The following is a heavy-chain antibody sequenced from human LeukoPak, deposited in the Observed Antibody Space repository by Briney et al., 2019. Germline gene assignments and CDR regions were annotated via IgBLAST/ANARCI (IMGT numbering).Heavy chain of an antibody. CDR1: GFTIRDYV. CDR3: ARAAYNWN. Sequence: GGSLRLSCAASGFTIRDYVMSWVRQAPGKGLEWVSYIDPSGAALYYADSVKGRFTVSRDNGKNSLSLQLRSLRAEDTALYYCARAAYNWNWGQGTLVTVSS. CDR2: IDPSGAAL. J-gene: IGHJ4*02. D-gene: IGHD1-20*01. V-gene: IGHV3-11*01.